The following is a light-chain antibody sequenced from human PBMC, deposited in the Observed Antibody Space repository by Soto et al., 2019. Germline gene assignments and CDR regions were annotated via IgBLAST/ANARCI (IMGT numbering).Light chain of an antibody. V-gene: IGKV3-15*01. Sequence: EIVMTQSPATLAGSPGETVTLSCRASQSLSGNLAWYQQKPGQAPRLLIFRASTRATGVPARLSGRGSGTEFTLTISGLQSEDFAVYYCQQYSKWPPWTVGPGTKVDIK. CDR3: QQYSKWPPWT. CDR2: RAS. J-gene: IGKJ1*01. CDR1: QSLSGN.